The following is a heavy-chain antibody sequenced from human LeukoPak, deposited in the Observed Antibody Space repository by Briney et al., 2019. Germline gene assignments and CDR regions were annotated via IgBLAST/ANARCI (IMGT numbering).Heavy chain of an antibody. D-gene: IGHD6-19*01. CDR1: GFTFSSYG. CDR2: ISYDGSNK. J-gene: IGHJ3*02. Sequence: GGSLRRSCAASGFTFSSYGMHWVRQAPGKGLEWVAVISYDGSNKYYADSVKGRFTISRDNSKNTLYLQMNSLRAEDTAVYYCAKLAVAGNNAFDIWGQGTMVTVSS. V-gene: IGHV3-30*18. CDR3: AKLAVAGNNAFDI.